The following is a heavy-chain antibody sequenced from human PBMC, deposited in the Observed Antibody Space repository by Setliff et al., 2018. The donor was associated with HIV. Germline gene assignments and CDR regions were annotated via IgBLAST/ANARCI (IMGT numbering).Heavy chain of an antibody. Sequence: SETLSLTCTVSGGSISSYYWSWIRQPPGKGLEWIGYIYYSGGTNYNPSLKSRVTISVDRSKNQFSLRLSSVTAADTAVYYCARGYSSGWTGYFDYWGQGTLVTVSS. V-gene: IGHV4-59*12. D-gene: IGHD6-19*01. J-gene: IGHJ4*02. CDR1: GGSISSYY. CDR3: ARGYSSGWTGYFDY. CDR2: IYYSGGT.